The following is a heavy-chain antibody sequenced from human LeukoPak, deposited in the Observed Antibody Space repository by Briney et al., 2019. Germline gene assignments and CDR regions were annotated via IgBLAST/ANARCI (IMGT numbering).Heavy chain of an antibody. CDR2: INHRGRT. J-gene: IGHJ4*02. CDR1: GEPFSNNY. Sequence: SETLSLTCAVHGEPFSNNYESWIRHTPGKGLEWLGEINHRGRTKSNTSLEGRVTLSVDPSKNEFSLKLKSVTAADTAVYYCARAKVEGRLRFFEWPKVFDYWGQGILVTVSS. CDR3: ARAKVEGRLRFFEWPKVFDY. D-gene: IGHD3-3*01. V-gene: IGHV4-34*01.